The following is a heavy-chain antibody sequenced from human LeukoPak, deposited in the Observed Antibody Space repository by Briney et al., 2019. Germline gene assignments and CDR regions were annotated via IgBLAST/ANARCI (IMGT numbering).Heavy chain of an antibody. Sequence: GGSLRLSCAASGFTFSSYSMNWVRQAPGKGLEWVSSISSSSSYIYYADSVKGRFTISRDNAKNSLYLQMNSLRAEDTAVYYCAKEDDCSSTSCYLFRPVDYWGQGTLVTVSS. V-gene: IGHV3-21*04. CDR2: ISSSSSYI. D-gene: IGHD2-2*01. CDR1: GFTFSSYS. CDR3: AKEDDCSSTSCYLFRPVDY. J-gene: IGHJ4*02.